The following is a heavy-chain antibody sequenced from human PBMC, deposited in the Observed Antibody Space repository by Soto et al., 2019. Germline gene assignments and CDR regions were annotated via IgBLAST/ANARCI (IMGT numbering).Heavy chain of an antibody. CDR1: GYTFTGYY. Sequence: ASVKVSCKASGYTFTGYYMHWVRQAPGQGLEWMGWINPNSGGTNYAQKFQGWVTITRDTSISTAYMELSRLRSDDTAVYYCARTNWKTDAFDIWGQGTMVTVSS. CDR2: INPNSGGT. D-gene: IGHD1-20*01. CDR3: ARTNWKTDAFDI. V-gene: IGHV1-2*04. J-gene: IGHJ3*02.